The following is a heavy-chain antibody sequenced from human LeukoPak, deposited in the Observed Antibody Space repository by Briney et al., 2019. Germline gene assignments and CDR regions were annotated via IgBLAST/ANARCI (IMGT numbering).Heavy chain of an antibody. Sequence: GAPVKVSCKASGYTFTSYDIHWVRQATGKGLEWVGWMNPNSGNTGYAQNVQGRVTMTRNNSIRTAYMELTSLRSEDTAVYYCARPSIVGAPPPYYYGMDVWGQGTTVTVSS. CDR3: ARPSIVGAPPPYYYGMDV. D-gene: IGHD1-26*01. J-gene: IGHJ6*02. CDR1: GYTFTSYD. V-gene: IGHV1-8*01. CDR2: MNPNSGNT.